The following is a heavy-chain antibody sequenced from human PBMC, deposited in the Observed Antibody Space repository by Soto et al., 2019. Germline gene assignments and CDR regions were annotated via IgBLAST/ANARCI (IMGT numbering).Heavy chain of an antibody. V-gene: IGHV3-33*01. CDR2: IWSDGSTE. D-gene: IGHD2-2*01. Sequence: PGGSLRLSCAASGFTFDRYGMHWVRQAPGKGLEWVAVIWSDGSTEYYADSVKGRFTISRDNSKNTMYLQMNSLRGEDTGVYYCARGRTPSAIFAWFDPWGQGTLVTVSS. CDR3: ARGRTPSAIFAWFDP. J-gene: IGHJ5*02. CDR1: GFTFDRYG.